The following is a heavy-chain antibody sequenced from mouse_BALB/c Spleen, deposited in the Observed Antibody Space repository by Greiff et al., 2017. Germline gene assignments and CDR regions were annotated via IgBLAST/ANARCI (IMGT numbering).Heavy chain of an antibody. CDR3: ARWDYRYDDVLFAY. CDR1: GYTFTSYW. D-gene: IGHD2-14*01. CDR2: IYPGDGDT. V-gene: IGHV1-87*01. Sequence: QVQLKESGAELARPGASVKLSCKASGYTFTSYWMQWVKQRPGQGLEWIGAIYPGDGDTRYTQKFKGKATLTADKSSSTAYMQLSSLASEDSAVYYCARWDYRYDDVLFAYWGQGTLVTVSA. J-gene: IGHJ3*01.